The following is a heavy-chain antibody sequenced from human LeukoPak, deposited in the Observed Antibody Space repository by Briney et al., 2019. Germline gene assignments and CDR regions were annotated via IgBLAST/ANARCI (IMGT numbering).Heavy chain of an antibody. J-gene: IGHJ4*02. V-gene: IGHV3-21*01. CDR3: ARVDNSGWYDPLYYFDY. Sequence: GGSLRLSCAASGFTFSSYSMNWVRQAPGKGLEWVSSISSSSSYIYYADSVKGRFTISRDNAKNSLYLQMNSLRAEDTAVYYCARVDNSGWYDPLYYFDYWGQGTLVTVSS. D-gene: IGHD6-19*01. CDR2: ISSSSSYI. CDR1: GFTFSSYS.